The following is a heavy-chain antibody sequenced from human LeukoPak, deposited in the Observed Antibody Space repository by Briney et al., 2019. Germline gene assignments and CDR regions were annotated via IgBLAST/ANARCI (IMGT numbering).Heavy chain of an antibody. Sequence: ASVKVSCKASGGTFSNYGISWVRQAPGQGLECMGGIIPIFGKANYAQKFQGRVTITADESTSTAYMELSSLRSEDTAVYYCARDGDYYGSGIDYWGQGTLVTVSS. J-gene: IGHJ4*02. CDR2: IIPIFGKA. CDR1: GGTFSNYG. D-gene: IGHD3-10*01. CDR3: ARDGDYYGSGIDY. V-gene: IGHV1-69*13.